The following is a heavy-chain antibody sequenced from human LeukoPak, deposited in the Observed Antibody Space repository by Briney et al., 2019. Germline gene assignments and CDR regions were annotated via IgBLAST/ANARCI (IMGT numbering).Heavy chain of an antibody. D-gene: IGHD3-10*01. CDR3: ARGSGSYDGWFDP. CDR1: GYTFTGYH. Sequence: ASVKVSCKASGYTFTGYHMHWVRQAPGQGLEWMGWINPNSGGTNYAQKFQGRVTMTRDTSISTAYMEVNNLITDDTAVYYCARGSGSYDGWFDPWGQGTLVTVSS. V-gene: IGHV1-2*02. J-gene: IGHJ5*02. CDR2: INPNSGGT.